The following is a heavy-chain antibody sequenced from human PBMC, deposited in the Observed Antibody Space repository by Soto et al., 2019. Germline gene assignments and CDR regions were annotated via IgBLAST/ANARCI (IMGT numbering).Heavy chain of an antibody. J-gene: IGHJ6*02. Sequence: ASVKVSCKASGGTFSSYAISWVRQAPGQGLEWMGGIIPIFGTANYAQKFQGGVTITADESTSTAYMELSSLRSEDTAVYYCASGILPYYYYGMDVWGQGTTVTVSS. CDR1: GGTFSSYA. CDR3: ASGILPYYYYGMDV. CDR2: IIPIFGTA. D-gene: IGHD3-9*01. V-gene: IGHV1-69*13.